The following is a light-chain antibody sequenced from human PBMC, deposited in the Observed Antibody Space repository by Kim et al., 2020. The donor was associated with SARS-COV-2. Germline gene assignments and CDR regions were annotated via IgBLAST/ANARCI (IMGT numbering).Light chain of an antibody. Sequence: QSVLTQPPSVSGAPGQRVTISCTGSSSNIGAGYDVHWYQQVPGTAPKLLIHGNSNRPSGVPDRFSGSKSGTSASLAITGLQAEDEADYYCQSYDRSVSLYVFGTGTKVTVL. CDR3: QSYDRSVSLYV. J-gene: IGLJ1*01. CDR2: GNS. CDR1: SSNIGAGYD. V-gene: IGLV1-40*01.